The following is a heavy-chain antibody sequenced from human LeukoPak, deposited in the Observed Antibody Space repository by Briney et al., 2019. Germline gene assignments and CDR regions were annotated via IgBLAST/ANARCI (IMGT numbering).Heavy chain of an antibody. J-gene: IGHJ6*04. CDR2: ISSCSSYT. Sequence: AGGSLRLSCAASGFTFSDYYMSWIRQAPGKGLEWVSYISSCSSYTNYADSVKGRFTISRDNAKNSLYLQMNSLRAEDTAVYYCATIGYCSGGSCYWLYYYYGMDVWGKGTTVTVSS. CDR3: ATIGYCSGGSCYWLYYYYGMDV. D-gene: IGHD2-15*01. CDR1: GFTFSDYY. V-gene: IGHV3-11*06.